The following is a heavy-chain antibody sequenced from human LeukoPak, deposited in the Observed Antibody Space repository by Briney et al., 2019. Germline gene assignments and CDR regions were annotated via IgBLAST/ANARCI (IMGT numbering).Heavy chain of an antibody. CDR1: RFTFHDSA. CDR3: AELLEWPRSRPRDYYYYYYMDV. D-gene: IGHD3-3*01. CDR2: IGFRIDNV. Sequence: GGSLRLSCAAPRFTFHDSAFHWVRQAPGKGLEWVAGIGFRIDNVDYADSVKGRFTISRDNAKKSLYLQMNSLRAEDTAVYYCAELLEWPRSRPRDYYYYYYMDVWGKGTTVTVSS. J-gene: IGHJ6*03. V-gene: IGHV3-9*01.